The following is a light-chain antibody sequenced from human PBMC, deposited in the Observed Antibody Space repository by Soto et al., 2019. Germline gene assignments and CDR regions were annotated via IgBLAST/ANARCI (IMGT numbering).Light chain of an antibody. V-gene: IGLV2-14*01. J-gene: IGLJ1*01. CDR1: SSDVGGYKY. Sequence: QYALTQPASVSGYPGQSITISCTGTSSDVGGYKYVSWYQQHPGEAPKLMIYDVSNRPSGVSNRFSGSKSGNTASLTISGLQAEDEADYYCSSYTSSSTRVFGTGTKVTVL. CDR2: DVS. CDR3: SSYTSSSTRV.